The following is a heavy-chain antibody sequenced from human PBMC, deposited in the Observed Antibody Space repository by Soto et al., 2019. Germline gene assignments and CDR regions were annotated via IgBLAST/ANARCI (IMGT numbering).Heavy chain of an antibody. Sequence: QITLKESGPSPVKPTQTLTVTCTFSGFSLSNSGVGVAWIRQPPGKALEWLALIYGDNDKRYSPSLKTRLTTTXXXSXDKVVLTMTNMDPVDTATYYCAHCTLHDYGDYDPGTSHVFDSWGQGTLVTVSS. V-gene: IGHV2-5*02. CDR1: GFSLSNSGVG. D-gene: IGHD4-17*01. CDR3: AHCTLHDYGDYDPGTSHVFDS. CDR2: IYGDNDK. J-gene: IGHJ4*02.